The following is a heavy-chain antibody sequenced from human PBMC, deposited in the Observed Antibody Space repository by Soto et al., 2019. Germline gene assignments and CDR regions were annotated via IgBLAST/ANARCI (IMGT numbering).Heavy chain of an antibody. V-gene: IGHV1-8*01. CDR2: MNPNSGNT. CDR3: ARALSIQLWLLCGY. J-gene: IGHJ4*01. CDR1: GYTFTSYD. Sequence: QVQLVQSGAEVKKPGASVKVSCKASGYTFTSYDINWVRQATGQGLEWMGWMNPNSGNTGYAQKFQGRVTMTRNTSISTAYMERSSLRSEDTAVYYCARALSIQLWLLCGYWGQGTLVTVSS. D-gene: IGHD5-18*01.